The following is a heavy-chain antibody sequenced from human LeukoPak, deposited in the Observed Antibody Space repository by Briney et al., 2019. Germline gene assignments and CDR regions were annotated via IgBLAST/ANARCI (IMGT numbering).Heavy chain of an antibody. J-gene: IGHJ4*02. CDR1: GFTFSSHW. CDR2: INSDGSTT. CDR3: ARAPFDY. V-gene: IGHV3-74*01. Sequence: GGSLRLSCAASGFTFSSHWMHWVRQAPGKGLVWVSRINSDGSTTTYADSVKGRFTISRDNAKNTLYLQMNSLRVEDTAGYYCARAPFDYWGQGTLVTVSS.